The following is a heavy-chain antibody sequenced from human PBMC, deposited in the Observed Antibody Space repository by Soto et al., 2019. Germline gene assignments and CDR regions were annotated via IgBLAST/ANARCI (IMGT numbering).Heavy chain of an antibody. CDR3: ESDCSSHTCYRQGGMDV. Sequence: QVQLVESGGGVVQPGRSLTLSCAASGFSLNSYAMHWVRQAPGKGLEWVAVISYGGSNKFYGDSVKGRFTISRDNSKNTVYLQMDSLRTEDTAVYYCESDCSSHTCYRQGGMDVWGQGTTVTVSS. CDR2: ISYGGSNK. J-gene: IGHJ6*02. D-gene: IGHD2-2*02. V-gene: IGHV3-30-3*01. CDR1: GFSLNSYA.